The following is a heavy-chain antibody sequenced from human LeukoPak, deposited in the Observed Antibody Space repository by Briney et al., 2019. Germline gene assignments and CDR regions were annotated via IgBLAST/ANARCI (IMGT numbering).Heavy chain of an antibody. J-gene: IGHJ4*02. CDR3: SAEPQGYYDSSGYSDY. V-gene: IGHV4-61*02. CDR1: GGSISSGSYY. Sequence: SQTLSLTCTDPGGSISSGSYYRSWIRQPAGKGLEWIGRIYTSGSTNYNPSLKRRVTISVDTSKNQYSLKLSSVTAADTAVYYCSAEPQGYYDSSGYSDYWGQGTLVTVSS. D-gene: IGHD3-22*01. CDR2: IYTSGST.